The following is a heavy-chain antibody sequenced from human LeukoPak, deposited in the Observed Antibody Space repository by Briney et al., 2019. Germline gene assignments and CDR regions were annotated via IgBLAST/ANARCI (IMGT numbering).Heavy chain of an antibody. J-gene: IGHJ5*02. Sequence: ASVNVSCKASGYTFTGYYMHWVRQAPGQGLEWMGWINPNSGGTNYAQKFQGWVTMTRDTSISTAYMELSRLRSDGTAVYYCARAGTDCGSTSCHQNWFDPWGQGTLVTVSP. D-gene: IGHD2-2*01. CDR2: INPNSGGT. V-gene: IGHV1-2*04. CDR3: ARAGTDCGSTSCHQNWFDP. CDR1: GYTFTGYY.